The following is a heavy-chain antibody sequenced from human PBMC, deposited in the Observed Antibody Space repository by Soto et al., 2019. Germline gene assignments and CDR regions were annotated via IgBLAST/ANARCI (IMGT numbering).Heavy chain of an antibody. J-gene: IGHJ4*02. CDR2: IAYSGYNK. Sequence: ESGGGVVQPGGSLRLSCEASGFSFSSYPMHWVRQAPGKGLEWVAVIAYSGYNKDYAGSVKGRFTISRDNSKNALYLQMNNLRSEDTAVYYCAREQWELPYFDFWGQGTLVTVSS. CDR1: GFSFSSYP. V-gene: IGHV3-30-3*01. D-gene: IGHD1-26*01. CDR3: AREQWELPYFDF.